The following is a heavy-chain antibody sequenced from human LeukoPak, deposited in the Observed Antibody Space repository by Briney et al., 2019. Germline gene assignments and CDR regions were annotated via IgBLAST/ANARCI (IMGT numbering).Heavy chain of an antibody. CDR3: ARSRRILAANWFDP. V-gene: IGHV1-18*04. CDR1: GYTFTSYG. J-gene: IGHJ5*02. Sequence: SVKVSCKASGYTFTSYGISWVRQAPGQGLEWTGWISAYNGNTNYAQKVQGRVTMTTDTSTSTAYMELRSLRSDDTAVYYCARSRRILAANWFDPWGQGTLVTVSS. CDR2: ISAYNGNT. D-gene: IGHD3-3*02.